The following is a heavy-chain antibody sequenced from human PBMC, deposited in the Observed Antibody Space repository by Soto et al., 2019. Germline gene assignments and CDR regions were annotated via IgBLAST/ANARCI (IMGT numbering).Heavy chain of an antibody. V-gene: IGHV4-4*02. CDR3: ARVGVDGTRVDY. CDR2: IYHSGSN. CDR1: GGSISSSNW. J-gene: IGHJ4*02. Sequence: QVQLQESGPGLVKPSGTLSLTCAVSGGSISSSNWWSWCRQPPGKGLEWIGEIYHSGSNNYNPSLKSRVTISVDKSKNPFSMTLSSVTAADKAGSYRARVGVDGTRVDYWGQGTLVTVSS. D-gene: IGHD1-26*01.